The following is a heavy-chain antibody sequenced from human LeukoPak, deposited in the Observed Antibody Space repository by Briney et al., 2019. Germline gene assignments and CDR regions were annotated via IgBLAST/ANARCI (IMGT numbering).Heavy chain of an antibody. CDR2: MNPNSGNT. Sequence: ASVKVSCKASGYTFTSYDINWVRQAAGQGLEWMGWMNPNSGNTGYAQKFQGRVTMTRNTSISTAYMELSGLRSEDTAVYCCARGRAAGIGPSWFDPWGQGTLVAVSS. CDR1: GYTFTSYD. D-gene: IGHD6-13*01. V-gene: IGHV1-8*01. J-gene: IGHJ5*02. CDR3: ARGRAAGIGPSWFDP.